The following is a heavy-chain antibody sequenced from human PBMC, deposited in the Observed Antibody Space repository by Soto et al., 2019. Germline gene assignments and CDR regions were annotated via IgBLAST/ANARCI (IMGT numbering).Heavy chain of an antibody. CDR2: IHYSGST. CDR3: ARENCSNTSCFDNWFDP. D-gene: IGHD2-2*01. J-gene: IGHJ5*02. Sequence: SETLSLTCTVSCGSISSYCWSCIRQPPGKGLEWIVYIHYSGSTNYNPSLKSRVTISVDTSKNQFYLKLSIVSAADTAVYYCARENCSNTSCFDNWFDPWGQGTLVTVS. CDR1: CGSISSYC. V-gene: IGHV4-59*01.